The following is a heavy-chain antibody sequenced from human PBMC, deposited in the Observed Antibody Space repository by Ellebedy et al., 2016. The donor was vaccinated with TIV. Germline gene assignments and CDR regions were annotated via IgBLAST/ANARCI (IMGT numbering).Heavy chain of an antibody. V-gene: IGHV3-74*01. Sequence: GGSLRLXCAASGFSFSWHWMHWVRQGPGKGLVWVSRINNDGTATTYADSVKGRFTISRDNARNTLYLQMNSLTVEDTAVYYCTRVPNGNYGKTDYWGQGTLVTVSS. D-gene: IGHD2-8*01. CDR1: GFSFSWHW. J-gene: IGHJ4*02. CDR2: INNDGTAT. CDR3: TRVPNGNYGKTDY.